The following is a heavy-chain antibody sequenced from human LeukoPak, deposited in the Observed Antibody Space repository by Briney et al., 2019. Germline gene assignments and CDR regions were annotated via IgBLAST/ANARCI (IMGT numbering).Heavy chain of an antibody. CDR2: INHSGST. D-gene: IGHD3-3*01. CDR1: GGSFSGYY. J-gene: IGHJ4*02. V-gene: IGHV4-34*01. CDR3: ARARVDYDFWSGYYRFDY. Sequence: SETLSLTCAVYGGSFSGYYWSWIRQPLGKGLEWIGEINHSGSTNYNPSLKSRVTISVDTSKNQFSLKLSSVTAVDTAVYYCARARVDYDFWSGYYRFDYWGQGTLVTVSS.